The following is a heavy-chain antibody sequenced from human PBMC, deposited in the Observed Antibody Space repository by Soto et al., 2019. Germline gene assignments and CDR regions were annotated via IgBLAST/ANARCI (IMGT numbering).Heavy chain of an antibody. CDR1: GGTFSSYA. V-gene: IGHV1-69*13. CDR3: ASVLGARGYYFDY. CDR2: IIPIFGTA. Sequence: SVKVSCKASGGTFSSYAISWVRQAPGQGLEWMGGIIPIFGTANYAQKFQGRVTITADESTSTAYMELSSLRSEDTAVYYRASVLGARGYYFDYWGQGTLVTVSS. J-gene: IGHJ4*02. D-gene: IGHD3-16*01.